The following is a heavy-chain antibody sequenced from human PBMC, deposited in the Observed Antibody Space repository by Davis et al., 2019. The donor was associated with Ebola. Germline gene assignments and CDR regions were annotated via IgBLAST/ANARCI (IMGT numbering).Heavy chain of an antibody. CDR1: GYTFTSYG. CDR3: ARAQFPTTSDH. D-gene: IGHD1-1*01. Sequence: AASVKVSCKASGYTFTSYGISWVRQAPGQGLEWMGMINPSGGSTTYEQKFQGRVTMTRDTSTSTVYMVLRSLRSEDTAVYYCARAQFPTTSDHWGQGTLVTVSS. V-gene: IGHV1-46*01. J-gene: IGHJ4*02. CDR2: INPSGGST.